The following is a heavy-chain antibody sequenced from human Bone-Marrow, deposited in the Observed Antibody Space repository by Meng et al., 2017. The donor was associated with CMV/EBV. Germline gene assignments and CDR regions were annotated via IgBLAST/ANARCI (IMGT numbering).Heavy chain of an antibody. J-gene: IGHJ6*02. CDR2: ISAYNGNT. CDR3: ARDSYIVVVPAAIDYYGRDV. CDR1: GYTFTSYG. D-gene: IGHD2-2*01. V-gene: IGHV1-18*01. Sequence: ASVKVSCKASGYTFTSYGISWVRQAPGQGLEWMGWISAYNGNTNYAQKLQGRVTMTTDTSTSTAYMELRSLRSDDTAVYYCARDSYIVVVPAAIDYYGRDVWGQGNTVNV.